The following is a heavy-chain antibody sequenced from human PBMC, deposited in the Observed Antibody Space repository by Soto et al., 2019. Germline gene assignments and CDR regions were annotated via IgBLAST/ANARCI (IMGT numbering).Heavy chain of an antibody. V-gene: IGHV1-46*01. Sequence: QVQLMQSGAEVKKPGASVKVSCKASGDTFTDYYIHWVRQAPGQGLDWMGTVNPSGVLTTYAQHFLGSVTXTXXXSXXTLYMELTRVTYDETAVYYCASGRHVVVVTAALDYWGQGTLVTVSS. CDR3: ASGRHVVVVTAALDY. J-gene: IGHJ4*02. CDR1: GDTFTDYY. CDR2: VNPSGVLT. D-gene: IGHD2-21*02.